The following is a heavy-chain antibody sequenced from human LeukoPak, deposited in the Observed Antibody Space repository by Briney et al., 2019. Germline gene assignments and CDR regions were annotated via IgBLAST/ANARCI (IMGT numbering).Heavy chain of an antibody. CDR3: ARGGGYSYGYVDY. CDR2: INRDGSST. J-gene: IGHJ4*02. CDR1: GFTFSTYW. D-gene: IGHD5-18*01. V-gene: IGHV3-74*01. Sequence: AALRLSCAASGFTFSTYWMHWVRQAPGKGQVWVSRINRDGSSTTHADSVKGRFTISRDNAKSTLYLQMNSLRAEDTAVYYCARGGGYSYGYVDYWGQGTLVTVSS.